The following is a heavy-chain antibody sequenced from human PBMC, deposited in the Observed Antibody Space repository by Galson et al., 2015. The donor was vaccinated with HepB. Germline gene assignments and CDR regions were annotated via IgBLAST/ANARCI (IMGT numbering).Heavy chain of an antibody. J-gene: IGHJ4*02. V-gene: IGHV4-59*01. D-gene: IGHD6-19*01. CDR2: IYYSGST. CDR1: GGSISSYY. Sequence: ETLSLTCTVSGGSISSYYWSWIRQPPGKGLEWIGYIYYSGSTNYNPSLKSRVTISVDTSKNQFSLKLSSVTAADTAVYYCARGGRAGSGWYGGYYFDYWGQGTLVTVSS. CDR3: ARGGRAGSGWYGGYYFDY.